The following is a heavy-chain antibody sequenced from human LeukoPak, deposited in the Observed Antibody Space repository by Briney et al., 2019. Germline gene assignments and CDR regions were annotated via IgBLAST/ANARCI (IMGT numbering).Heavy chain of an antibody. V-gene: IGHV5-51*01. CDR2: IYPGDSNT. D-gene: IGHD5-18*01. J-gene: IGHJ3*02. Sequence: GESLKISFKGSGYSFTSYWIGWVRQMPGKGLEGVGIIYPGDSNTRYSPSFQSQVTISADQSISTASLQWSSLKASDTAMYYCARSLKWIHLRYTPGYAFDIWGQGTMVTVSS. CDR1: GYSFTSYW. CDR3: ARSLKWIHLRYTPGYAFDI.